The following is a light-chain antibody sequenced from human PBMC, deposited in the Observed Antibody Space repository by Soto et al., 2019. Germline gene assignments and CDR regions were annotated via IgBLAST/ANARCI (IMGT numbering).Light chain of an antibody. CDR3: QQYGT. CDR2: DVS. CDR1: QNIGTW. V-gene: IGKV1-5*01. J-gene: IGKJ1*01. Sequence: DVQMTQSPSTLSASVGDRVTITCRASQNIGTWLAWYQQKPGGAPRLLIYDVSNLESGVPSRFSGSGSGPEFTLTITSLQPEDFAVYYCQQYGTFGQGTKVEIK.